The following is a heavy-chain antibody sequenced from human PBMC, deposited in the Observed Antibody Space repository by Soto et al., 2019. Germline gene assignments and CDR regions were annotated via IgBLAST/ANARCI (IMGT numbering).Heavy chain of an antibody. J-gene: IGHJ4*02. D-gene: IGHD5-18*01. CDR2: ISYDGSNK. CDR3: AKDHKGYSYGYGLVPGLDY. CDR1: GFTFSSYG. Sequence: GGSLRLSCAASGFTFSSYGMHWVRQAPGKGLEWVAVISYDGSNKYYADSVKGRFTISRDNSKNTLYLQMNSLRAEDTAVYYCAKDHKGYSYGYGLVPGLDYWGQGTLVTVSS. V-gene: IGHV3-30*18.